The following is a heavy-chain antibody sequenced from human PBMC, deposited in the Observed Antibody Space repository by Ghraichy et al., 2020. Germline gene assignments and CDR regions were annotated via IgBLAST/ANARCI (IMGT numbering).Heavy chain of an antibody. V-gene: IGHV3-11*06. CDR1: GFTFSDYY. D-gene: IGHD3-10*01. CDR2: ISSSSSYT. J-gene: IGHJ5*02. Sequence: GGSLRLSCAASGFTFSDYYMSWIRQAPGKGLEWVLYISSSSSYTNYADSVKGRFTISRDNAKNSLYLQMNSLRAEDTAVYYCARDPHRGWFDPWGQGTLVTVSS. CDR3: ARDPHRGWFDP.